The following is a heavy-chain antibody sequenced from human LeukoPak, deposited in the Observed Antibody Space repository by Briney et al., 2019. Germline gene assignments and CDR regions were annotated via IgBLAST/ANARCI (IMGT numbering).Heavy chain of an antibody. D-gene: IGHD3-16*01. V-gene: IGHV4-59*01. CDR2: FYNSGRS. CDR3: TRGAAWLIDY. CDR1: DDSISDYY. Sequence: SETLSLTCTVSDDSISDYYRGWIRQPPGKGLEWIGYFYNSGRSTYNPSLNSRVTISADTSKNHFSLKLNSVTTADTAVYYCTRGAAWLIDYWGQGILVTVSS. J-gene: IGHJ4*02.